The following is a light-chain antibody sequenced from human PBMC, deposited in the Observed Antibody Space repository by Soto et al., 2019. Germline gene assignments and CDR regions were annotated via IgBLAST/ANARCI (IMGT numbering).Light chain of an antibody. Sequence: QAVVTQPASVSGSPGQSITISCTGTSSDVGGYNYVSWYQQHPGKAPKLMIYEVSNRPSGVSNRFSGSKSGNTASLTISGLQAEDEADYYCSSYTSSVGVFGTGTKLTVL. J-gene: IGLJ1*01. CDR3: SSYTSSVGV. CDR1: SSDVGGYNY. CDR2: EVS. V-gene: IGLV2-14*01.